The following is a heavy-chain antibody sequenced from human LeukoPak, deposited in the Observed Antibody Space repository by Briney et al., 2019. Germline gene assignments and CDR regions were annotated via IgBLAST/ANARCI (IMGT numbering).Heavy chain of an antibody. CDR1: GYTFISYD. V-gene: IGHV1-8*01. J-gene: IGHJ4*02. D-gene: IGHD6-13*01. CDR3: ARAWPMRKSLVLGLY. Sequence: ASVKVSCKASGYTFISYDINWVRQATGQGLEWMGWMNPNSGNTGYAQKFQGRVTMTRSTSISTAYMELSSLRSEDTAVYYCARAWPMRKSLVLGLYWGQGTLVTVSS. CDR2: MNPNSGNT.